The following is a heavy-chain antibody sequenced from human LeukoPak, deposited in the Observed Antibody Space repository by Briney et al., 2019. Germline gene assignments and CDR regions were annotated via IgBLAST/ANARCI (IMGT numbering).Heavy chain of an antibody. CDR1: GGSISGYY. CDR3: ARKNFYPYCYLDF. Sequence: SETLSLTCTVSGGSISGYYWNWIRQSPGKGLEWIGYIYDSGPANYNPSLKSRVAISIDTSKNQFSLKVNSLTAADTALYFCARKNFYPYCYLDFWGRGTLVTVSS. J-gene: IGHJ2*01. D-gene: IGHD3-3*01. V-gene: IGHV4-59*08. CDR2: IYDSGPA.